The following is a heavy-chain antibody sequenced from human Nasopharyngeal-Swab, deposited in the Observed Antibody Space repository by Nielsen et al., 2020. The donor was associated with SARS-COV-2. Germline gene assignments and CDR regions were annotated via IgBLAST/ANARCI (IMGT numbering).Heavy chain of an antibody. CDR2: IYYSGST. V-gene: IGHV4-39*01. Sequence: SETLSLTCTVSGGSISSSSYYWGWIRQPPGKGLEWIGSIYYSGSTYYNPSLKSRVTISVDTSKNQFSLKLSSVTAADTAVYYCARGARVQLVRTGWFDPWGQVTLVTVSS. CDR1: GGSISSSSYY. CDR3: ARGARVQLVRTGWFDP. J-gene: IGHJ5*02. D-gene: IGHD6-6*01.